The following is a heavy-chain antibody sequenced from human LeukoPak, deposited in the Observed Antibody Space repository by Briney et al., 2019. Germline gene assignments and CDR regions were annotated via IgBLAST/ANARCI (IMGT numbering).Heavy chain of an antibody. D-gene: IGHD3-16*01. CDR3: ARYDSRGSASTRFDY. Sequence: ASETLSLTCAVSGYSLVKNYYWGWIRQPPGKGLEWIGRIYGTGSTSYNPSLMNRVTMSVDTSKNHFSLKLTSVTAADTAVYYCARYDSRGSASTRFDYWGQGILVTISS. CDR2: IYGTGST. CDR1: GYSLVKNYY. V-gene: IGHV4-38-2*01. J-gene: IGHJ4*02.